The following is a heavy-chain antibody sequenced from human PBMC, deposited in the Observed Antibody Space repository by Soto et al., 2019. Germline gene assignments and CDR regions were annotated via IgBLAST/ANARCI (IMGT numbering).Heavy chain of an antibody. CDR3: ARASPVAGTLDADYYQH. CDR2: INPNSGGT. D-gene: IGHD6-19*01. CDR1: GYTFTGYY. J-gene: IGHJ1*01. V-gene: IGHV1-2*04. Sequence: ASVKVSCKASGYTFTGYYMHWVRQAPGQGLEWMGWINPNSGGTNYAQKFQGWVTMTRDTSISTAYMELSRLRSDDTAVYYCARASPVAGTLDADYYQHWGQGTLVTVSS.